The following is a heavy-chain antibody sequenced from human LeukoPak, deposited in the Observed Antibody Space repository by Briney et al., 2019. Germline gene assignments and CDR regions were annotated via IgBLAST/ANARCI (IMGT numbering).Heavy chain of an antibody. CDR2: IIGSGGST. J-gene: IGHJ3*02. D-gene: IGHD6-19*01. Sequence: GGSPRLSCAASGFTFSSYAMSWVRQAPGKGLEWVSAIIGSGGSTYYADSVKGRFTIARENSKNTPYLPMNSLRAEDTAVYYCAKVYSSGWYSGAFDIWGQGSMVTVSS. CDR1: GFTFSSYA. CDR3: AKVYSSGWYSGAFDI. V-gene: IGHV3-23*01.